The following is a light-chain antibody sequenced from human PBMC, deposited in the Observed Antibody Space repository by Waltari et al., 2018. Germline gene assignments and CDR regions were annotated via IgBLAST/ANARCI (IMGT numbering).Light chain of an antibody. V-gene: IGKV1-17*01. CDR3: LQHNAYPVT. CDR1: QNISSY. J-gene: IGKJ4*01. Sequence: DIQMTQSPSSLSASVGDTVTVTCRASQNISSYLSWFQQIPGKAPKLLIYGATTLQSGVPSRFSGSGSGTEFTLTISSLQAEDFAAYYFLQHNAYPVTFGGGTKVEIK. CDR2: GAT.